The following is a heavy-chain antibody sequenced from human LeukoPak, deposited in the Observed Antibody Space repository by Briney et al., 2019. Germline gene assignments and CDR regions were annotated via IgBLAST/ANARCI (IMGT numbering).Heavy chain of an antibody. J-gene: IGHJ6*02. V-gene: IGHV1-46*01. D-gene: IGHD3-22*01. CDR1: GYTFTSYY. Sequence: ASVKVSCKASGYTFTSYYMHWVRQAPGQGLEWMGIINPSGGSTSYAQKFQGRVTITADKSTSTAYMELSSLRSEDTAVYYCARFRYYDSSGYPRGGYYYGMDVWGQGTTVTVSS. CDR2: INPSGGST. CDR3: ARFRYYDSSGYPRGGYYYGMDV.